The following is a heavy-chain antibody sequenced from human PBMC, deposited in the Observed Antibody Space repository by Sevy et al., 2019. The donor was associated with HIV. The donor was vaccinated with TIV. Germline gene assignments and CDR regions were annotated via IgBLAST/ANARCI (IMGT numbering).Heavy chain of an antibody. Sequence: ASVKVSCKASGYTFTSYAMHWVRQAPGQRLEWMGWINAGNGNTKYSQKFQGRVTITRDTSASTAYMELSSLRSEDTAVYYCARDYAPPITTFGVVIQNNWFDPWGQGTLVTVSS. V-gene: IGHV1-3*01. CDR3: ARDYAPPITTFGVVIQNNWFDP. CDR1: GYTFTSYA. D-gene: IGHD3-3*01. CDR2: INAGNGNT. J-gene: IGHJ5*02.